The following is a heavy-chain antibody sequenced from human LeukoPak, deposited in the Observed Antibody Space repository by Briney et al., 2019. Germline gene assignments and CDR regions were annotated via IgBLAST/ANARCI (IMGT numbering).Heavy chain of an antibody. D-gene: IGHD3-9*01. CDR2: ISLDGATT. CDR3: VKDYGWLLYS. J-gene: IGHJ4*02. CDR1: GFTFSSYS. Sequence: PGGSLRLSRAASGFTFSSYSMNSVRQAPRKGLEWGSGISLDGATTYYAGSVEGRFTISRDNSKNTLYLQMNSLRADDTAVYYWVKDYGWLLYSWGQGTLVTVSS. V-gene: IGHV3-23*01.